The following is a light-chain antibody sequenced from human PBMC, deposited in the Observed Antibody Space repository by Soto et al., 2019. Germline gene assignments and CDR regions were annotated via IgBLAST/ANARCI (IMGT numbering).Light chain of an antibody. J-gene: IGKJ4*01. CDR3: QQYGGSPVT. CDR2: GAS. Sequence: IVLTQSPGILSLSPGERATLSCRASQSVSSSALAWYQQKPAQAPRLLVYGASIRATGLPDRFSGSGSGTDFTLTISRLEPEDFAFYFCQQYGGSPVTFGGGTHLEI. CDR1: QSVSSSA. V-gene: IGKV3-20*01.